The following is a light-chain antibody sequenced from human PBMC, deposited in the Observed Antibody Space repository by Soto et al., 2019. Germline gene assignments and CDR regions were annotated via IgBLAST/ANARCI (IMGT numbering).Light chain of an antibody. J-gene: IGKJ1*01. CDR3: VQALQSPPWT. CDR2: LGS. Sequence: EIVMTQSPLSLPVTPGEPASISCRSSQSLLSTDGDNYLDWYLQKPGQSPQLLIYLGSNRASGVPDRFSGSGSGTDFTLKISRVEAEDVGVYYCVQALQSPPWTFGQGTKVDIK. V-gene: IGKV2-28*01. CDR1: QSLLSTDGDNY.